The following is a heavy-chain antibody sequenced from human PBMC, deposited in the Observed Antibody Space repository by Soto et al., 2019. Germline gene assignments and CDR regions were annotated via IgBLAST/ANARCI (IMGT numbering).Heavy chain of an antibody. CDR2: IYYSGST. D-gene: IGHD1-26*01. Sequence: QVQLQESGPGLVKPSETLSLTCTVSGGSISSYYWSWIRQPPGKGLEWIGYIYYSGSTNYNPSLKSRVTISVDTSKNQFSLKLSSVTAADTAVYYCARDLVGATPYYYYGMDVWGQGTTVTVSS. CDR3: ARDLVGATPYYYYGMDV. V-gene: IGHV4-59*01. CDR1: GGSISSYY. J-gene: IGHJ6*02.